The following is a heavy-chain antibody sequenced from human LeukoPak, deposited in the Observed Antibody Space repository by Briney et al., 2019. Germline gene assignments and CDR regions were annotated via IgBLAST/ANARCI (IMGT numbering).Heavy chain of an antibody. CDR3: ARGNGKRGYSYAVIMDYYGMDV. CDR1: GFTVSSNY. Sequence: PGGSLRLSCAASGFTVSSNYMSWVRQAPGKGLEWVSVIYSGGSTYYADSVKGRFTISRDNSKNTLYLQMNSLRAEDTAVYYCARGNGKRGYSYAVIMDYYGMDVWGQGTTVTVSS. CDR2: IYSGGST. D-gene: IGHD5-18*01. J-gene: IGHJ6*02. V-gene: IGHV3-66*01.